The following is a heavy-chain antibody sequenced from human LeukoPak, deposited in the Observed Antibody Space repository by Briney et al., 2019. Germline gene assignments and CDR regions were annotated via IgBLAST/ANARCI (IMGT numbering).Heavy chain of an antibody. D-gene: IGHD2-2*01. J-gene: IGHJ4*02. CDR1: GFTFSSYG. CDR2: ISYDGSNK. CDR3: ARGPPETSASVDY. Sequence: GGSLRLSCAASGFTFSSYGMHWVRQAPGKGLEWVAFISYDGSNKYYAGSVTGRFTISRDNSKNTLYLQMNSLRAEDTAVYYCARGPPETSASVDYWGQGTLVTVSS. V-gene: IGHV3-30*03.